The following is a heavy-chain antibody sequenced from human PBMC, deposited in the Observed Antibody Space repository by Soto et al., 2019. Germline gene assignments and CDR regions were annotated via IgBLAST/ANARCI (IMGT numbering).Heavy chain of an antibody. V-gene: IGHV4-30-4*01. CDR1: GGSISSGDYY. D-gene: IGHD5-18*01. Sequence: SETLSLTCTVSGGSISSGDYYWSWIRQPPGKGRGWMGNTYYGGSTYYNPSLKSRVTISVDTSKNQFSLKLSSVTAADTAVYYCARADTAMVERFDYWGHGALVTVSS. CDR3: ARADTAMVERFDY. J-gene: IGHJ4*01. CDR2: TYYGGST.